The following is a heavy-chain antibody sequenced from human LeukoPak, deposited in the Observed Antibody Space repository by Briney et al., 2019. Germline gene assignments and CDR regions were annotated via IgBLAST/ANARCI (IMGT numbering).Heavy chain of an antibody. Sequence: ASVKVSCKASGYTFTGYYIHWVRQAPGQGLEWMGRINPNSGGTNYAQNFQGRVTMTRDTSISTAYMELSRLRSDDTAVYYCASSAGIAAADRYWYFDLWGRGTLVTVS. V-gene: IGHV1-2*06. CDR2: INPNSGGT. CDR3: ASSAGIAAADRYWYFDL. D-gene: IGHD6-13*01. J-gene: IGHJ2*01. CDR1: GYTFTGYY.